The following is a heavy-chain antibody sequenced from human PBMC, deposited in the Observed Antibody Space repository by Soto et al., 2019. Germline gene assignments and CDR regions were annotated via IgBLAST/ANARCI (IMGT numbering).Heavy chain of an antibody. Sequence: SETLSLTCTVSGGSISSHYWSWVRQAPGKGLEWIGHIYYRGSTSYNPSLRSRSTISVDTSNNQFSLKLNSVTTADTAVYYCARDGREASGMDVWGQGTKVTVSS. J-gene: IGHJ6*02. CDR3: ARDGREASGMDV. D-gene: IGHD1-26*01. CDR2: IYYRGST. CDR1: GGSISSHY. V-gene: IGHV4-59*11.